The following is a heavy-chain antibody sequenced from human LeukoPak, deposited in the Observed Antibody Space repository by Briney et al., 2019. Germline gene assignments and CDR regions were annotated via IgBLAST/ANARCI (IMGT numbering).Heavy chain of an antibody. D-gene: IGHD1-26*01. J-gene: IGHJ4*02. V-gene: IGHV4-59*01. CDR3: ARLVVVGVKKEYYFDY. CDR1: GGSLSSYY. Sequence: SETLSLTCTVSGGSLSSYYWSWIRQPPGKGLEWIGYIYYSGSTNYNPSLKSRVTISVDTSKNQFSLKLNSVTAADTAVYYCARLVVVGVKKEYYFDYWGQGTLVTVSS. CDR2: IYYSGST.